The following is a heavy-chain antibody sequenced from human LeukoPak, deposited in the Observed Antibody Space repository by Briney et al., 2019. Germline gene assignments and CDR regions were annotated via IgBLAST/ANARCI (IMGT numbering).Heavy chain of an antibody. CDR2: ISSSSSYI. D-gene: IGHD2-15*01. J-gene: IGHJ6*03. CDR1: GFTFSSYS. V-gene: IGHV3-21*01. CDR3: ARKPRIRVVVAATSSYYYYYMDV. Sequence: PGGSLRLSCAASGFTFSSYSMNWVRQAPGKGLEWVSSISSSSSYIYYADSVKGRFTISRDNAKNPLYLQMNSLRAEDTAVYYCARKPRIRVVVAATSSYYYYYMDVWGKGTTVTVSS.